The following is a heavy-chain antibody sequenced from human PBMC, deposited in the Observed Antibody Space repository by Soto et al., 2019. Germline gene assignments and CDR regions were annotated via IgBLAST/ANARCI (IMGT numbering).Heavy chain of an antibody. CDR1: GFTFSSYA. D-gene: IGHD1-26*01. CDR2: ISGSGGST. CDR3: AKEGGLSGSYYISSSYYFDY. J-gene: IGHJ4*02. Sequence: GGSLRLSCAASGFTFSSYAMSWVRQAPGKGLEWVSAISGSGGSTYYAGSVKGRFTISRDNSKNTLYLQMNSLRAEDTSVYYCAKEGGLSGSYYISSSYYFDYWGQGTLVTVSS. V-gene: IGHV3-23*01.